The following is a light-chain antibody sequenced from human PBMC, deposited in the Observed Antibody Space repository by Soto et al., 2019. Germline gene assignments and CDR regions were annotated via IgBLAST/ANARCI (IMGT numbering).Light chain of an antibody. J-gene: IGKJ1*01. CDR2: KAS. V-gene: IGKV1-5*03. CDR3: QKYNSAPRT. Sequence: DIQMTQFPSTLSASVGDRVPITCRASQSISSWLAWYQQKPGKAPKLLIYKASSLESGVPSRFSGSGSGTEFTLTISSLQPEDVATYYCQKYNSAPRTFGQGTKVDIK. CDR1: QSISSW.